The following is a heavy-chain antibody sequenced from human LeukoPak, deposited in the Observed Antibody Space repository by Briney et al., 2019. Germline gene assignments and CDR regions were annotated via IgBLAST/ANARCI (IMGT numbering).Heavy chain of an antibody. J-gene: IGHJ4*02. V-gene: IGHV4-59*01. CDR1: GVSISSYY. CDR3: ARGAYHCTNGVCYTVADQKYDY. CDR2: IYYSGST. Sequence: SETLSLTCTVSGVSISSYYWSWIRQPPGKGLEWIGYIYYSGSTNYNPSLKSRVTISVDTSKNQFSLKLSSVTAADTAVYYCARGAYHCTNGVCYTVADQKYDYWGQGTLVTVSS. D-gene: IGHD2-8*01.